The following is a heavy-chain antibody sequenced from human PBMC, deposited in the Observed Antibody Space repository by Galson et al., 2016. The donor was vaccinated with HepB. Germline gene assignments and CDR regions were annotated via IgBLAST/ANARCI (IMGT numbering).Heavy chain of an antibody. CDR1: GNTFTPYA. CDR3: AISWVRILMVGWFDP. D-gene: IGHD2-15*01. J-gene: IGHJ5*02. V-gene: IGHV1-3*01. CDR2: FNAGNGNT. Sequence: SVKVSCKASGNTFTPYAIHWVRQAPGQRLEWMGWFNAGNGNTKYSPKFQGRVTVTRDASASTVYMELSSLRSEDTAVYFCAISWVRILMVGWFDPWGQGTLVTVSS.